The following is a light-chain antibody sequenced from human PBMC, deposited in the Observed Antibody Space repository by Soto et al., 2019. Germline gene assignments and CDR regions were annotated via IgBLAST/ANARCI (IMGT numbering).Light chain of an antibody. V-gene: IGLV1-40*01. J-gene: IGLJ1*01. CDR2: GNI. CDR3: QSYDSTLGARYV. CDR1: SSNTGAAYD. Sequence: HSAKTEPTSVSLAPGQRVTISCTGSSSNTGAAYDVHWYQQRPGTAPKLLIFGNINRPSGVPDRFSGSKSGTSASLAITGLEAEGEGDYYCQSYDSTLGARYVFGTGTKVTVL.